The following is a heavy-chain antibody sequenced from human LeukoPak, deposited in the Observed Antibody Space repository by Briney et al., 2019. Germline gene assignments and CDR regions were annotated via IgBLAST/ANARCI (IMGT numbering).Heavy chain of an antibody. CDR1: GFNFNNYG. CDR2: LWFDGSHE. CDR3: AKDASDFGDSYFDH. Sequence: PGGSLRLSREASGFNFNNYGMHWVRQAPGKGLEWVAALWFDGSHEYYADSVKGRFTISRDNFKNTLFMEMNALTAGDTAIYYCAKDASDFGDSYFDHWGQGTPVTVSS. V-gene: IGHV3-33*06. D-gene: IGHD4-17*01. J-gene: IGHJ4*02.